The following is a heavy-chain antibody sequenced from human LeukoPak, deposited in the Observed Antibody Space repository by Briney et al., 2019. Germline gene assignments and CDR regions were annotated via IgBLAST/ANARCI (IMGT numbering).Heavy chain of an antibody. Sequence: GGSLRLSCAASGLTFSSYEMNWVRQPPGKGLEWVSYISSSGSTIYYADSVKGRFTISRDNAKNSLYLQTDSLRAEDTAVYYCAELGITMIGGVWGKGTTVTISS. CDR2: ISSSGSTI. V-gene: IGHV3-48*03. CDR1: GLTFSSYE. CDR3: AELGITMIGGV. D-gene: IGHD3-10*02. J-gene: IGHJ6*04.